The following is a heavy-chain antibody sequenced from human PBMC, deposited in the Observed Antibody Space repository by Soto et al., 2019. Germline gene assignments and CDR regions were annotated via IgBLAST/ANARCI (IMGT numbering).Heavy chain of an antibody. CDR3: ARTIIAARPGFDY. J-gene: IGHJ4*02. CDR2: ISYDGSNK. D-gene: IGHD6-6*01. Sequence: GGSLRLSCAASGFTFSSYAMHWVRQAPGKGLEWVAVISYDGSNKYYADSVKGRFTISRDNSKNTLYLQMNSLRAEDTAVYYCARTIIAARPGFDYWGQGTLVTVSS. V-gene: IGHV3-30-3*01. CDR1: GFTFSSYA.